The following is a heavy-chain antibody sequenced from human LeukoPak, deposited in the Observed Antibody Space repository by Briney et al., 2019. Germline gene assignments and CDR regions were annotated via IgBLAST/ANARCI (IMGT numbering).Heavy chain of an antibody. CDR2: ISWNSGSI. Sequence: HPGRSLRLSCAASGFTFDDYAMHWVRQAPGKGLGWVSGISWNSGSIGYADSVKGRFTISRDNAKNSLYLQMNSLRAEDTALYYCAKDMGSGTSAYYYGMDVWGQGTTVTVSS. J-gene: IGHJ6*02. CDR1: GFTFDDYA. V-gene: IGHV3-9*01. D-gene: IGHD2-2*01. CDR3: AKDMGSGTSAYYYGMDV.